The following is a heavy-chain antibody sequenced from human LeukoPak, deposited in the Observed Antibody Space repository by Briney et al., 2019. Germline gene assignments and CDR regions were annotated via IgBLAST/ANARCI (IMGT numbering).Heavy chain of an antibody. CDR2: INQSGST. D-gene: IGHD5-18*01. CDR3: ARGVVSNHPGGYSYRKRSCFDY. J-gene: IGHJ4*02. V-gene: IGHV4-34*01. CDR1: GGSFSGYY. Sequence: SETLSLTCAVYGGSFSGYYWSWIRQPPGKGLEGLGEINQSGSTNYNPPLKRRVTISVDTYKNQFSLKLTSVTAADTAVYYCARGVVSNHPGGYSYRKRSCFDYWGQGTLVTVSS.